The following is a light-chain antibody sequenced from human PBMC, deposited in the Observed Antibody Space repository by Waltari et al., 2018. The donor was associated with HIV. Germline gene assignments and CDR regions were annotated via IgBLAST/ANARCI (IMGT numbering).Light chain of an antibody. J-gene: IGLJ2*01. V-gene: IGLV1-51*01. CDR2: DKN. CDR1: SSNIGNNF. Sequence: QSVLTQPPSVSAAPRQKVTISCSGTSSNIGNNFVSWYQQLPGTAPKLLIYDKNKRPSGIPDRFSGSKSGTSATLGITGRQTGDEADYFCATWDRSLSRVIFGGGTRLTVL. CDR3: ATWDRSLSRVI.